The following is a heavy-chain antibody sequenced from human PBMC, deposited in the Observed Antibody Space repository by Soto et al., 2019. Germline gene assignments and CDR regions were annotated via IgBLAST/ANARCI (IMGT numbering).Heavy chain of an antibody. CDR2: IIPIFGTA. J-gene: IGHJ4*02. CDR1: GGTFSSYA. CDR3: ARPRYSNYGEPTSDWYD. Sequence: GXSVKVSCKASGGTFSSYAISLVRQAPGQGLEWMGGIIPIFGTANYAQKFQGRVTITADESTSTAYMELSSLRSEDTAVYYCARPRYSNYGEPTSDWYDWGQGTLVTVSS. V-gene: IGHV1-69*13. D-gene: IGHD4-4*01.